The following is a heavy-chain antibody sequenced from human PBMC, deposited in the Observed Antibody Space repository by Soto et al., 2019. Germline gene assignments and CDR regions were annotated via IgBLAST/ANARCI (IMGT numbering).Heavy chain of an antibody. J-gene: IGHJ4*02. D-gene: IGHD3-22*01. CDR1: GGSISSGDYY. Sequence: SETLSLTCTVSGGSISSGDYYWSWIRQPPGKGLEWIGYIYYSGSTYYNPSLKSRVTISVDTSKNQFSLKLSSVTAADTAVYYCASSGTAYYYDSSGYYPLPYYFDYWGQGTLVTVS. CDR2: IYYSGST. CDR3: ASSGTAYYYDSSGYYPLPYYFDY. V-gene: IGHV4-30-4*01.